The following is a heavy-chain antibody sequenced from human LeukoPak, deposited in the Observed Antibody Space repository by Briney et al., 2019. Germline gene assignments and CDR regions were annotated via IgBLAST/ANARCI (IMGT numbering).Heavy chain of an antibody. D-gene: IGHD2-15*01. CDR1: GGSIGRSSYY. Sequence: SETLSLTCTVSGGSIGRSSYYWGWIRQPPGKGLEWIGNIYYSGKTDYNPSLKSRVTISVDTSKNQFSLKLSSVTAADTAVYYWARVAAKTVEYWGQGTLVTVSS. V-gene: IGHV4-39*07. CDR2: IYYSGKT. CDR3: ARVAAKTVEY. J-gene: IGHJ4*02.